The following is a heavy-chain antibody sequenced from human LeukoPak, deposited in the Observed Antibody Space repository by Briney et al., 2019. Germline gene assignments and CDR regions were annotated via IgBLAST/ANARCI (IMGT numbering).Heavy chain of an antibody. Sequence: GGSLRLSCAASGFTVSSNYMSWVRQAPGKGLEWVSVIYSGGSTYYADSVKGRFTISRDNSKNTLYLQMNSLRAEDTAVYYCASSSYDSSGYYYNWGQGTLVTVSS. CDR2: IYSGGST. CDR3: ASSSYDSSGYYYN. J-gene: IGHJ4*02. D-gene: IGHD3-22*01. CDR1: GFTVSSNY. V-gene: IGHV3-53*01.